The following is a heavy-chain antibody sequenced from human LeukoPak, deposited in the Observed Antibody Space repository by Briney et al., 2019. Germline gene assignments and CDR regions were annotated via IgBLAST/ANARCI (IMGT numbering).Heavy chain of an antibody. J-gene: IGHJ4*03. V-gene: IGHV1-2*02. CDR3: AKAWGVWGSLDL. CDR1: GHTFTDRY. D-gene: IGHD3-16*01. Sequence: GASVKVSCRSSGHTFTDRYKHWMRQAPGQGLEWMGWIIPSSGGTLYAQNFQGRVTMTRDTSIATAFMELTRLTSDDTAVYYCAKAWGVWGSLDLWGQGTVVTVSS. CDR2: IIPSSGGT.